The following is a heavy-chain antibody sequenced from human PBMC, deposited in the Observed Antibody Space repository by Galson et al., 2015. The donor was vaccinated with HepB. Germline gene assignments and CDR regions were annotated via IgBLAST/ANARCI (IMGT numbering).Heavy chain of an antibody. D-gene: IGHD6-13*01. CDR3: GRVGAFGSSWGFFDY. Sequence: QSGAAVKKPGESLKVSCKASGYTFTSYHLHWVRQAPGQGLEWMGIVNTRDGGTSCAQRSRGRVTMTRDTSTSTVYMELSSLRSEDTAVYFCGRVGAFGSSWGFFDYWGQGTLVTVSS. V-gene: IGHV1-46*03. CDR1: GYTFTSYH. J-gene: IGHJ4*02. CDR2: VNTRDGGT.